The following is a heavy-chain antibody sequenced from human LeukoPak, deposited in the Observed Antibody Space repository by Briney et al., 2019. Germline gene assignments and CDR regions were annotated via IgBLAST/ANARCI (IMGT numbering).Heavy chain of an antibody. Sequence: GGSLRLSCAASGFTLRSYAMNWVRQAPGKGLEWVSYITSGGDTISYADSVKGRFTISRDDAQNSLFLQMNSLRAEDTAVYYCARDEYTTPTDTFYYGMDVWGQGTTVTVSS. CDR2: ITSGGDTI. V-gene: IGHV3-48*01. D-gene: IGHD6-6*01. CDR1: GFTLRSYA. J-gene: IGHJ6*02. CDR3: ARDEYTTPTDTFYYGMDV.